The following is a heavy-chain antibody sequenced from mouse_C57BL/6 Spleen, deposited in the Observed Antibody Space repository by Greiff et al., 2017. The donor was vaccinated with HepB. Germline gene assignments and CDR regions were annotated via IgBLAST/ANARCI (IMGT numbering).Heavy chain of an antibody. CDR1: GYSITSGYY. D-gene: IGHD2-3*01. CDR3: ARGFDGYYGGWFAY. J-gene: IGHJ3*01. CDR2: ISYDGSN. V-gene: IGHV3-6*01. Sequence: EVQLQQSGPGLVKPSQSLSLTCSVTGYSITSGYYWNWIRQFPGNKLEWMGYISYDGSNNYNPSLKNRISITRDTSKNQFFLKLNSVTTEDTATCSCARGFDGYYGGWFAYWGQGTLVTVSA.